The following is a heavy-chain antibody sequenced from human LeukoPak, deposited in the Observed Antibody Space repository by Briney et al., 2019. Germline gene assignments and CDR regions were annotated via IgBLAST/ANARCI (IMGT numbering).Heavy chain of an antibody. CDR1: GYSIRSGYQ. J-gene: IGHJ6*03. CDR3: ARFTVTRVFNYYYYYMDV. D-gene: IGHD4-17*01. V-gene: IGHV4-38-2*01. Sequence: SETLSLTCSVSGYSIRSGYQWGWIRQAPGKGLEWIGSINYSGRTYDNPSLKSRVTISVDTSKNQFSLKLSSVTAADTAVYYCARFTVTRVFNYYYYYMDVWGKGTTVTISS. CDR2: INYSGRT.